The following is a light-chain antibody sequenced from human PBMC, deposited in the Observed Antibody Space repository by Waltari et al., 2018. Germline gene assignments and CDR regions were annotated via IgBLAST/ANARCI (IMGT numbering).Light chain of an antibody. J-gene: IGLJ3*02. CDR1: SLRTKT. CDR2: YDS. CDR3: QVWDFTQGV. V-gene: IGLV3-21*04. Sequence: SYVLNQPPSVSVAPGKTARISWWGTSLRTKTVHWYQQKPGQAPVLVIHYDSGRPPWIPERFSGSTSGNTATLTIKWVEAGDEAEYFCQVWDFTQGVFGGGTKLTVL.